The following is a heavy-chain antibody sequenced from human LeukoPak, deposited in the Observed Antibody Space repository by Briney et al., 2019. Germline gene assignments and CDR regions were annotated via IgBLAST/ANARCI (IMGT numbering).Heavy chain of an antibody. CDR1: GLTFGDYA. D-gene: IGHD2-8*01. J-gene: IGHJ3*02. V-gene: IGHV3-9*01. Sequence: PGRSLRLSCAASGLTFGDYALHWVRLLPGKGLEWVSGISWNSGTIDYADPVKGRFTTSRDNAKNSLYLQMNSLRAEDTALYYCARVSYYPHDAFDIWGQGTMVTVSS. CDR3: ARVSYYPHDAFDI. CDR2: ISWNSGTI.